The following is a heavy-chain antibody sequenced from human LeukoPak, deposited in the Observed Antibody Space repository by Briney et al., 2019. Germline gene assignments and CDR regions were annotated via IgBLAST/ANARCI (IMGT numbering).Heavy chain of an antibody. CDR1: GGSFSGYY. V-gene: IGHV4-34*01. D-gene: IGHD7-27*01. J-gene: IGHJ4*02. CDR3: TRTGDLYYFDY. CDR2: INHSGST. Sequence: SETLSLTCAVYGGSFSGYYWSWIRQPPGKGLEWIGEINHSGSTNYNPSLKSRVTISVDTSKNQFSLKLSSVTAADTAVYYCTRTGDLYYFDYWGQGTLVTVSS.